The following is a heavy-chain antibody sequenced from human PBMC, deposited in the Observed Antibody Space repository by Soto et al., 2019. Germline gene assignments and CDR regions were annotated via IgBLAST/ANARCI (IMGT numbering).Heavy chain of an antibody. V-gene: IGHV3-73*02. J-gene: IGHJ4*02. CDR2: IRSKANSYAT. Sequence: EVQLVESGGGLVQPGGSLKLSCAASGFTFSGSAMHWVRQASGKGLEWVGRIRSKANSYATAYAASVKGRFTISRDDSKNTAYLQMNSLKTEDTAVYYCTSVAGVGATDRLRYGGQGTLVTVSS. D-gene: IGHD1-26*01. CDR1: GFTFSGSA. CDR3: TSVAGVGATDRLRY.